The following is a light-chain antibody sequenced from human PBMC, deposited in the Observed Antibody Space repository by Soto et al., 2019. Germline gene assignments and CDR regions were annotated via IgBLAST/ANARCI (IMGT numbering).Light chain of an antibody. CDR3: QQYATSPYT. CDR2: GVS. Sequence: VLTQSPGTLSLSPGERATLSCRASQSIASNYFAWYQQKPGQPPRLLIHGVSSRATGIPDSRSGGGSGTDFTLTISRLEPEDFALYYCQQYATSPYTFGQGTKLEIK. CDR1: QSIASNY. V-gene: IGKV3-20*01. J-gene: IGKJ2*01.